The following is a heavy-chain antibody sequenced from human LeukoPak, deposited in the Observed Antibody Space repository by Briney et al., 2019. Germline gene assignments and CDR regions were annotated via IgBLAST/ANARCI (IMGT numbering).Heavy chain of an antibody. V-gene: IGHV4-39*07. D-gene: IGHD1-26*01. Sequence: SETLSLTCTVSGGSISSSSYYWGWIRQPPGKGLGYIGSMYYSGTTYYNPSLKSRVTISIDTSKNQFSLKLSSVTAADTAVYYCARVASGGSYPRFDYWGQGTLVTVSS. CDR2: MYYSGTT. CDR3: ARVASGGSYPRFDY. J-gene: IGHJ4*02. CDR1: GGSISSSSYY.